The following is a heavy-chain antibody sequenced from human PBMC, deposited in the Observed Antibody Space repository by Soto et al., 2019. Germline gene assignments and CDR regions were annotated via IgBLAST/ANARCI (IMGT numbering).Heavy chain of an antibody. V-gene: IGHV3-23*01. J-gene: IGHJ6*02. CDR2: ISGSGGST. Sequence: GGSLRLSCAASGFTFSSYAMRWVRQAPGKGLDWVSAISGSGGSTYYADSVKGRFTISRDNSKNTLYLQMNSLRAEDTAVYYCAKENAQLWSPCMDVWGQGTTVTVSS. CDR3: AKENAQLWSPCMDV. D-gene: IGHD5-18*01. CDR1: GFTFSSYA.